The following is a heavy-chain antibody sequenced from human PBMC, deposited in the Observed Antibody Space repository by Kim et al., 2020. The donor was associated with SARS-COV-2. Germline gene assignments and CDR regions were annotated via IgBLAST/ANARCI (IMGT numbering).Heavy chain of an antibody. CDR3: ARSTGLSSGWFDY. Sequence: GESLKISCKGSGYSFTSYWIAWVRQMPGKGLEWMGIIYPADSDTRYSPSFRGQVTISADKSVSTAYLQWSSLKASDTAMYFCARSTGLSSGWFDYWGQGTLVTVSS. CDR2: IYPADSDT. J-gene: IGHJ4*02. V-gene: IGHV5-51*01. D-gene: IGHD6-19*01. CDR1: GYSFTSYW.